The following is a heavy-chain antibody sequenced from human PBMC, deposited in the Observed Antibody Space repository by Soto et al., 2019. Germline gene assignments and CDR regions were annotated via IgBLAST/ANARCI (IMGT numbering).Heavy chain of an antibody. CDR1: GGSISSYY. V-gene: IGHV4-59*01. CDR3: ARGYCSGGSCYRFNFDY. J-gene: IGHJ4*02. D-gene: IGHD2-15*01. Sequence: ETLSLTCSVSGGSISSYYWSWIRQPPGKGLEWIGYIYYSGSTNYNPSLKSRVTISVDTSKNQFSLKLSSVTAADTAVYYCARGYCSGGSCYRFNFDYWGQGTQVTVS. CDR2: IYYSGST.